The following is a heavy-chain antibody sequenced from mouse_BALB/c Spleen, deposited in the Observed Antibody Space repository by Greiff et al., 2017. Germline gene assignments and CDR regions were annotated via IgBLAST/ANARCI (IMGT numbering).Heavy chain of an antibody. CDR1: GYSITSGYY. V-gene: IGHV3-6*02. Sequence: EVQLQESGPGLVKPSQSLSLTCSVTGYSITSGYYWNWIRQFPGNKLEWMGYISYDGSNNYNPSLKNRISITRDTSKNQFFLKLNSVTTEDTATYYCARDPGLWYFDVWGAGTTVTVSS. CDR3: ARDPGLWYFDV. CDR2: ISYDGSN. J-gene: IGHJ1*01.